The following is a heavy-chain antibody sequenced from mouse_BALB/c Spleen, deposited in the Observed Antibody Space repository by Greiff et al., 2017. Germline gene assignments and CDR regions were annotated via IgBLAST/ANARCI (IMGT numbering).Heavy chain of an antibody. Sequence: EVKVVESGGGLVQPGGSLRLSCATSGFTFSDFYMEWVRQPPGKRLEWIAASRNKANDYTTEYSASVKGRFIVSRDTSQSILYLQMNALRAEDTAIYYCARDDGYYGWFAYWGQGTLVTVSA. J-gene: IGHJ3*01. V-gene: IGHV7-1*02. CDR1: GFTFSDFY. CDR2: SRNKANDYTT. D-gene: IGHD2-3*01. CDR3: ARDDGYYGWFAY.